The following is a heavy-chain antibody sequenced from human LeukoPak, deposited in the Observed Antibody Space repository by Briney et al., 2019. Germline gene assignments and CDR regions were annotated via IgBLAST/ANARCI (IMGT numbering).Heavy chain of an antibody. CDR3: ARSEGATYDY. V-gene: IGHV3-21*01. CDR1: GFTFSSYS. Sequence: GGSLRLSCAASGFTFSSYSMNWVRQAPGEGLEWVSSISSSSSYIYYADSVKGRFTISRDNAKNSLYLQMNSLRAEDTAVYYCARSEGATYDYWGQGTLVTVSS. J-gene: IGHJ4*02. CDR2: ISSSSSYI. D-gene: IGHD1-26*01.